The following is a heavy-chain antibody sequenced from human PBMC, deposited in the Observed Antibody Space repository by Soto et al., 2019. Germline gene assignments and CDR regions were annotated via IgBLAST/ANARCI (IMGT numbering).Heavy chain of an antibody. CDR3: TGEVASGY. V-gene: IGHV3-30*03. Sequence: QVQLVESGGGVVQPGRSLRLSCAVSGFTVSTYGMHWVRQAPGKGLEWVAVISRDGGTKYYADSVKGRFTISRDNSRNTLFLEMNSLRSDDMAVYYCTGEVASGYWGQGTLGTVSS. CDR2: ISRDGGTK. J-gene: IGHJ4*02. CDR1: GFTVSTYG. D-gene: IGHD2-8*02.